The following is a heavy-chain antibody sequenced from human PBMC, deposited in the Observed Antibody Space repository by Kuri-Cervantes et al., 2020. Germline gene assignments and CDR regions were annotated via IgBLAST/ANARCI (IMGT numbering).Heavy chain of an antibody. CDR3: ARGWWLNNG. CDR1: GFTFSGYW. V-gene: IGHV3-23*01. Sequence: GESLKISCAASGFTFSGYWMSWVRQAPGKGLEWVSAISGSGGSTYYADSVKGRFTISRDNAKNSLYLQMNSLRAEDTAVYYCARGWWLNNGGGRGTLVTVSS. D-gene: IGHD2-15*01. CDR2: ISGSGGST. J-gene: IGHJ4*02.